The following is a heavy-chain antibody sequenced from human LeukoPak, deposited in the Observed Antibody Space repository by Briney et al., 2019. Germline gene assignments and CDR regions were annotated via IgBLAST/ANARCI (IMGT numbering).Heavy chain of an antibody. CDR1: GGSVTSYY. CDR3: ARVSDLAAAGTYDY. V-gene: IGHV4-59*02. D-gene: IGHD6-13*01. CDR2: IHYSGSSGST. J-gene: IGHJ4*02. Sequence: SEALSLTCTVSGGSVTSYYWSWIRQPPGKGLEWIGNIHYSGSSGSTNYNPSLKSRVTTSVDTSTNQLSLRLSSVTAADTAVYYCARVSDLAAAGTYDYWGQGTLVTVSS.